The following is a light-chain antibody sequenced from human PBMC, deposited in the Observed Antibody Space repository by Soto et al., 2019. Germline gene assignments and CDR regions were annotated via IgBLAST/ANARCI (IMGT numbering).Light chain of an antibody. J-gene: IGLJ1*01. CDR1: SSDGDDYKD. Sequence: QSALTQPASVSGSPGQSITISCTGISSDGDDYKDVSWYQQHPGKAPKLMIYEVTYRPSGVSNRFSGSKSGNTASLTISGLQAEDEADHYCSSYTSTSTVFGTGTKVTVL. CDR3: SSYTSTSTV. V-gene: IGLV2-14*01. CDR2: EVT.